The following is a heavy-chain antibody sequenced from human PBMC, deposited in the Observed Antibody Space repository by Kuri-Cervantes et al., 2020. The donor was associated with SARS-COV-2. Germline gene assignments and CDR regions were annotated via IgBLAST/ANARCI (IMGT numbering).Heavy chain of an antibody. CDR2: INPNSGGT. D-gene: IGHD3-3*01. J-gene: IGHJ5*02. CDR1: GYTFTDYY. Sequence: ASVKVSRKASGYTFTDYYINWVRQAPGQGLEWMGWINPNSGGTNYAQKFQGRVTMTRDTSISTVYMELSRLRSDDTAVYFCARGVDFGWFDPWGQGTLVTVSS. V-gene: IGHV1-2*02. CDR3: ARGVDFGWFDP.